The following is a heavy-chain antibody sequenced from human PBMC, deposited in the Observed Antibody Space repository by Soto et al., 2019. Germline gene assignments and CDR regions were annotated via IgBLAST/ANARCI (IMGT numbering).Heavy chain of an antibody. Sequence: ASVKVSCKASGCTFTSYGISWVRQAPGQGLEWMGWISAYNGNTNYAQKLQGRVTMTTDTPTSTAYMELRSLRSDDTAVYYCATSRYYYDSSGYYPDAFDIWGQGTMVTVSS. CDR1: GCTFTSYG. D-gene: IGHD3-22*01. J-gene: IGHJ3*02. CDR2: ISAYNGNT. V-gene: IGHV1-18*01. CDR3: ATSRYYYDSSGYYPDAFDI.